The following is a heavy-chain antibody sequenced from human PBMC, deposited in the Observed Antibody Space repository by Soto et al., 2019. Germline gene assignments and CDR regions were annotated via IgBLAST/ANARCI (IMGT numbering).Heavy chain of an antibody. D-gene: IGHD3-10*02. CDR2: ISKSGDTT. CDR1: GFTFSSYA. V-gene: IGHV3-23*01. J-gene: IGHJ4*02. Sequence: VQLLESGGTLVQPGGSLRLSCAASGFTFSSYAMSWVRQAPGKGLEWVSGISKSGDTTYNADSVKGRFTISRDNSKNTLYLQMNSLGADDSAVYYCAKAQPMFLFWGFFDYWGRGTLVTVSS. CDR3: AKAQPMFLFWGFFDY.